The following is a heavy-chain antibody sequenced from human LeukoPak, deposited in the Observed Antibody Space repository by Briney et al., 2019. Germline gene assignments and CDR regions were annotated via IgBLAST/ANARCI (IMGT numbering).Heavy chain of an antibody. D-gene: IGHD3-22*01. CDR1: GFTFSGYA. CDR2: ISGSGGST. CDR3: AKDLGTMIVVVTLYY. V-gene: IGHV3-23*01. Sequence: GGSLRLSCAASGFTFSGYAMSWVRQAPGKGLEWVSAISGSGGSTYYADSVKGRFTISRDNSKDTLYLQKNSLRAEDTAVYYCAKDLGTMIVVVTLYYWGQGTLVTVSS. J-gene: IGHJ4*02.